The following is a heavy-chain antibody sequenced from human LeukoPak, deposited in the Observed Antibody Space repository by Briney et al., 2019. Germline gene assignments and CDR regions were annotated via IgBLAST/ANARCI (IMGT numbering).Heavy chain of an antibody. D-gene: IGHD2-2*01. CDR1: GFTFSNYA. J-gene: IGHJ4*02. CDR3: AKSRESYWVPEFDY. V-gene: IGHV3-23*01. Sequence: GGSLRLSCAASGFTFSNYAMSWVRQAPGKGLEWVSDISGAGGSTDYADSVKGRFTVSGDSSKNTLYLQMNSLRAEDTAVYYCAKSRESYWVPEFDYWGQGTLVTVSS. CDR2: ISGAGGST.